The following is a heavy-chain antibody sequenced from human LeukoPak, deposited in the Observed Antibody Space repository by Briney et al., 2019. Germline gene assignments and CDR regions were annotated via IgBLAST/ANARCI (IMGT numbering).Heavy chain of an antibody. CDR3: AKDHPEIYSGSYYGFDY. V-gene: IGHV3-21*01. Sequence: GGSLRLSCAASGFTFSDYSMNWVRQAPGKGLEWVSSISSNSAYLYYVDSLRGRFTVSRDNAKSSLSLQMNSLRVEDTAVYYCAKDHPEIYSGSYYGFDYWGQGTLVTVSS. J-gene: IGHJ4*02. CDR2: ISSNSAYL. CDR1: GFTFSDYS. D-gene: IGHD1-26*01.